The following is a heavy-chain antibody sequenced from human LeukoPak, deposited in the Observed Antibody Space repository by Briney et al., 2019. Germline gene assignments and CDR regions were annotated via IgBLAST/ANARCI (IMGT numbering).Heavy chain of an antibody. CDR1: GGSISSSSYY. V-gene: IGHV4-39*07. CDR2: IYYSGST. CDR3: ARDRYDSSGYYGEAFDI. J-gene: IGHJ3*02. Sequence: SETLSLTCTVSGGSISSSSYYWGWIRQPPGKGLEWIGSIYYSGSTYYNPSLKSRVTISVDTSKNQFSLKLSSVTAADTAVYYCARDRYDSSGYYGEAFDIWGQGTMVTVS. D-gene: IGHD3-22*01.